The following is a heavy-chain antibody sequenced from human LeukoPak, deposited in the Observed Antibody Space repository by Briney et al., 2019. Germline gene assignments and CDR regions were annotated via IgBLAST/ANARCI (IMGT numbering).Heavy chain of an antibody. D-gene: IGHD2-2*02. CDR1: GFTFSDYY. J-gene: IGHJ6*02. V-gene: IGHV3-11*01. Sequence: GGSLRLSCAASGFTFSDYYMSWIRQAPGKGLEWVSYISSSGSTICYADSVKGRFTISRDNAKNSLYLQMNSLRAEDTAVYYCARVPYCSSTSCYTGGPYYYYGMDVWGQGTTVTVSS. CDR3: ARVPYCSSTSCYTGGPYYYYGMDV. CDR2: ISSSGSTI.